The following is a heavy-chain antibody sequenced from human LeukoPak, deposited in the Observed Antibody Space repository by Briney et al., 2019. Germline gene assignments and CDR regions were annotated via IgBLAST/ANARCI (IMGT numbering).Heavy chain of an antibody. V-gene: IGHV3-48*01. CDR1: GFTFSSYS. CDR2: ISSRSTI. Sequence: GGSLRLSCAASGFTFSSYSMHWVRQAPGKGLEWVSYISSRSTIYYADSVKGRFTISRDNAKNSLYLQMNSLRAEDTAVYYCARGEQCQGYWGQGTLVTVSS. CDR3: ARGEQCQGY. D-gene: IGHD2-2*01. J-gene: IGHJ4*02.